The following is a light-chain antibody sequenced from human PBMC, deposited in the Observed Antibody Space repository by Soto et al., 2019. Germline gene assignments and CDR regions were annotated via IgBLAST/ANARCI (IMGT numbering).Light chain of an antibody. CDR2: GAS. Sequence: IQMTQSPSSLSASVGDRVTITCRASQGISNELGWYQQRPGKAPKVLIYGASNLQSGVPSRFSGSASGTDFTLTISSLXXEDXXTYYCLQDYTYPWTFGXGXKVEMK. CDR3: LQDYTYPWT. J-gene: IGKJ1*01. V-gene: IGKV1-6*01. CDR1: QGISNE.